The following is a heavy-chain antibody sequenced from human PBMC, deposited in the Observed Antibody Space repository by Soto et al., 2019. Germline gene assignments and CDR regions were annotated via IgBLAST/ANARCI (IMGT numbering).Heavy chain of an antibody. CDR3: ARDMGFGLSDY. J-gene: IGHJ4*02. CDR1: GYTFTSYA. Sequence: QVQLVQSGAEVKKPGASVKVSCKASGYTFTSYAMQWVRQAPGQRLEWMGWINAGNGNTKYSQKFQGRVTIIRDTSASTAYMELSSLRSEDTAVYYCARDMGFGLSDYWGQGPLVTVSP. CDR2: INAGNGNT. D-gene: IGHD3-10*01. V-gene: IGHV1-3*01.